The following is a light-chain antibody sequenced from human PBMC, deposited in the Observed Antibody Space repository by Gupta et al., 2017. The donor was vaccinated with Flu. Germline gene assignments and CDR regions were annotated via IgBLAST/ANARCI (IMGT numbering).Light chain of an antibody. CDR2: TDN. V-gene: IGLV1-44*01. Sequence: WYQHLPGRAASLVIYTDNQRPSGVPYRLTSSKSGSSASLAIGGMQCEEESEYFCAAWTDSLTALSADESETGLWVFGGGTKLTVL. CDR3: AAWTDSLTALSADESETGLWV. J-gene: IGLJ3*02.